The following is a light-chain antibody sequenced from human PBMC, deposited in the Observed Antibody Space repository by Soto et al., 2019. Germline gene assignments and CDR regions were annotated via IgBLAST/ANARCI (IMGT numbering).Light chain of an antibody. CDR1: QSISSY. V-gene: IGKV3-15*01. J-gene: IGKJ1*01. CDR2: GAS. CDR3: LQVNDGPRGT. Sequence: EIVMTQSPATLSVSPGERATLSCRASQSISSYLAWYQQKPGQAPRLLIYGASTRATDIPARFSGGGSGTVCTLTINSLQSEDVAVYYCLQVNDGPRGTFVQGTKVEVK.